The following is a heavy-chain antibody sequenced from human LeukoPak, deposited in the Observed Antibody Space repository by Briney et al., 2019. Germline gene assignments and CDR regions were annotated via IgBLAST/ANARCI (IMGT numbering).Heavy chain of an antibody. CDR3: ARGALYSSSWDYMDV. CDR1: GFTFSSYG. J-gene: IGHJ6*03. V-gene: IGHV3-33*01. D-gene: IGHD6-13*01. CDR2: IWYDGSNK. Sequence: GGSLRLSCAASGFTFSSYGMHWVRQAPGKGLEWVAVIWYDGSNKYYADSVKGRFTISRDNSKNTPYLQMNSLRAEDTAVYYCARGALYSSSWDYMDVWGKGTTVTVSS.